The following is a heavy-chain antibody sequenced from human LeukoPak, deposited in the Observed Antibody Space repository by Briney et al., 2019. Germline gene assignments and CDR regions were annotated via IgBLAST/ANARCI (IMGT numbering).Heavy chain of an antibody. J-gene: IGHJ5*02. V-gene: IGHV4-34*01. Sequence: PSETLSLTCAVYGGSFSGYYWSWIRQPPGKGLEWIGEINHSGSTNYNPSPKSRVTISVDTSKNQFSLKLSSVTAADTAVYYCARRLSRVAYSSSSFDPWGQGTLVTVSS. CDR2: INHSGST. D-gene: IGHD6-13*01. CDR1: GGSFSGYY. CDR3: ARRLSRVAYSSSSFDP.